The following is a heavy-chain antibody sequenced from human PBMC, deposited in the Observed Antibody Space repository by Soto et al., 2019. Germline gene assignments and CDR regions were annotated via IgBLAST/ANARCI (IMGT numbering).Heavy chain of an antibody. CDR3: AREVDTGVGGLGFYDAFDI. Sequence: NPSETLSLACTISGGSISNYYWTWIRQTPGKGLEWIGYVYYSGNTNYNPSLKSRVSISVDMSKNPFSLELSSVTAADTAMYYCAREVDTGVGGLGFYDAFDIWCPGTKVTVSS. CDR2: VYYSGNT. D-gene: IGHD5-18*01. V-gene: IGHV4-59*01. CDR1: GGSISNYY. J-gene: IGHJ3*02.